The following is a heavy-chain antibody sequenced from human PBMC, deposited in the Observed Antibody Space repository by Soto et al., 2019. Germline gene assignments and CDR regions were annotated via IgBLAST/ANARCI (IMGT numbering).Heavy chain of an antibody. V-gene: IGHV4-59*12. CDR3: ARGPIVVVVAASSPFDY. D-gene: IGHD2-15*01. CDR2: IYYSRST. Sequence: SETLSLTCAVYGGSFSGYYWSWIRQPPGKGLEWIGYIYYSRSTNYNPSLKSRVTISVDTSKNQFSLKLSSVTAADTAFYYCARGPIVVVVAASSPFDYWGQGTLVTVSS. CDR1: GGSFSGYY. J-gene: IGHJ4*02.